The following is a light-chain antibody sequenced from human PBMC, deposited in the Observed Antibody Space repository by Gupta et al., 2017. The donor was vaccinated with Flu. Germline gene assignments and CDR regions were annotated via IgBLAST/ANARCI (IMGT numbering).Light chain of an antibody. J-gene: IGLJ2*01. CDR2: SEN. CDR1: SSYIGASYK. CDR3: HAWDASLNALV. V-gene: IGLV1-40*01. Sequence: VATTCIASSSYIGASYKVKWYQQLPGTAPKLLIFSENNRPSGVPDRRSGSKSGTSASLAISGLQSEDEADYYCHAWDASLNALVFGGGTKVTVL.